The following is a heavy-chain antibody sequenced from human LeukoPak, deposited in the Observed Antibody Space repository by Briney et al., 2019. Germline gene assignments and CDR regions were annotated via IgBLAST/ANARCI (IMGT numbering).Heavy chain of an antibody. V-gene: IGHV1-46*01. D-gene: IGHD3-10*01. CDR3: AREGRFGELLYPHDY. CDR2: INHSGGST. CDR1: GYTFTSYY. J-gene: IGHJ4*02. Sequence: ASVTVSCMASGYTFTSYYMHWLRQAPGQGLEGMGLINHSGGSTSYAQKLQGRVTMTRDTATSTVYMELSSLRSEDTAVYYCAREGRFGELLYPHDYWGQGTLVTVSS.